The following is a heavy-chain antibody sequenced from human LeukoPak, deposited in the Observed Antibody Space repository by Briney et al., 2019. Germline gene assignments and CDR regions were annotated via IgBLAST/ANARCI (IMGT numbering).Heavy chain of an antibody. J-gene: IGHJ4*02. V-gene: IGHV3-7*01. CDR3: AKPLWPSSYYFDY. CDR1: GFTFSNYW. CDR2: INQGATEK. Sequence: GGSLRLSCGASGFTFSNYWMNWVRQAPGKGLEWVANINQGATEKYYVDSVKGRFTISRDNAKNLLYLQMNSLRAEDTAVYYCAKPLWPSSYYFDYWGQGTLVTVSS. D-gene: IGHD3-10*01.